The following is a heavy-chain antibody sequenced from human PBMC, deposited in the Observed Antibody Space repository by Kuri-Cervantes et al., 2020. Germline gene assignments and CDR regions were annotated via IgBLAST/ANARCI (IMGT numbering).Heavy chain of an antibody. V-gene: IGHV3-7*01. CDR1: GFTFSSYW. Sequence: GSLRLSCAASGFTFSSYWMSWVRQAPGKGLEWVANIKQDGSEKYYVDSVKGRFTISRDNAKNSLYLQMNSLRAEDTAVYYCARDPGYSSSWYVYYYGMDVWGQGTTVTVSS. D-gene: IGHD6-13*01. CDR2: IKQDGSEK. J-gene: IGHJ6*02. CDR3: ARDPGYSSSWYVYYYGMDV.